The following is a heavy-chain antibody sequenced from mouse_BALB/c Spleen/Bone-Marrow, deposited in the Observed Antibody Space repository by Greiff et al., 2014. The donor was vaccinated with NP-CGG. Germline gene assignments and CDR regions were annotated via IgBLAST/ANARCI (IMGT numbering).Heavy chain of an antibody. CDR1: GYAFSSYW. Sequence: AQLVESGAELVRPGSSVKISCKASGYAFSSYWMNWVKQRPGQGLEWIGQIYPGDGDTNYNGKFKGKATLTADKSSSTAYMQPSSLTSEDSAVYFCARVRNWADYWGQGTTLTVSS. CDR2: IYPGDGDT. V-gene: IGHV1-80*01. D-gene: IGHD4-1*01. J-gene: IGHJ2*01. CDR3: ARVRNWADY.